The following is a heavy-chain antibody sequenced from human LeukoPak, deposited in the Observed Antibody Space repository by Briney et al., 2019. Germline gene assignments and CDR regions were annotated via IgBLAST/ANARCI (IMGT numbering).Heavy chain of an antibody. D-gene: IGHD6-19*01. J-gene: IGHJ1*01. CDR2: ISYDGSNK. CDR3: ARDYSSGCEYFQH. V-gene: IGHV3-30-3*01. Sequence: GGSLRLSCAASGFTFSNYAMHWVRQAPGKGLEWVALISYDGSNKYYADSVKGRFTISRDNSKNTLYLQMNSLRAEDTAVYYCARDYSSGCEYFQHWGQGTLVTVSS. CDR1: GFTFSNYA.